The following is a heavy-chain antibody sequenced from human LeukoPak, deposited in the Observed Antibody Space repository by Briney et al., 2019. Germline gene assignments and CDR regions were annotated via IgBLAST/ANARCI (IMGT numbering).Heavy chain of an antibody. V-gene: IGHV3-74*01. J-gene: IGHJ4*02. CDR2: INNDGSDT. D-gene: IGHD1-26*01. CDR1: GYTFSSYW. Sequence: GGSLRLSCAASGYTFSSYWIHWVRQAPGKGLVWVSRINNDGSDTVYADSVKGRFTVSRDNAKNTLYLQMNSLRADDMALYYCVRGNSGPDYWGQGTLVTVSS. CDR3: VRGNSGPDY.